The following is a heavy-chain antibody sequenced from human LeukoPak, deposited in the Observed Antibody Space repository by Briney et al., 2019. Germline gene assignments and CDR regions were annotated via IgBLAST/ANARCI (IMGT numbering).Heavy chain of an antibody. Sequence: PGGSLRLSCTASGFTFGDCAMSWVRQAPGKGLEWVGFIRSKTYGGATEYAASVKGRFTISRDDSKSIAYLQMNSLKTEDTAVYYCTREGRGYSYGWGQGTLVTVSS. D-gene: IGHD5-18*01. CDR2: IRSKTYGGAT. CDR1: GFTFGDCA. V-gene: IGHV3-49*04. CDR3: TREGRGYSYG. J-gene: IGHJ4*02.